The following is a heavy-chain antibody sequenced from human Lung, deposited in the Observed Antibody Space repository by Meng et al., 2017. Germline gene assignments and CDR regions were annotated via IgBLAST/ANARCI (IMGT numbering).Heavy chain of an antibody. CDR2: INHGGST. CDR3: ARERHSTIIRGVIDF. Sequence: HLKRWGAGLLRPSKNLSLTCTGYGGSISGSYWSWIRQSSAKGLGWIGKINHGGSTNYNPSLESRVTISVDTPKNQFSLRLTSMTVADTAVYYCARERHSTIIRGVIDFWGQGALVTVSS. D-gene: IGHD3-10*01. V-gene: IGHV4-34*01. J-gene: IGHJ4*02. CDR1: GGSISGSY.